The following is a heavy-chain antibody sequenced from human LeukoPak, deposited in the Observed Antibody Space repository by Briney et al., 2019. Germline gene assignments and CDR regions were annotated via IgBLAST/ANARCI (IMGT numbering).Heavy chain of an antibody. CDR2: IYYSGST. J-gene: IGHJ5*02. V-gene: IGHV4-39*02. CDR1: GGSISSRSYY. CDR3: AREGFDP. Sequence: SETLSLTCTVSGGSISSRSYYCGWIRQPPGKGLEWIGSIYYSGSTYYNPSLKSRVTISVDTSKNQFSLKLSSVTAADTAVYYCAREGFDPWGQGTLVTVSS.